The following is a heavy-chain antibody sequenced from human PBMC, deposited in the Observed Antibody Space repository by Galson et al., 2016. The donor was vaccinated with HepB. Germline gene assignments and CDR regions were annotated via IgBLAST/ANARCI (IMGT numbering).Heavy chain of an antibody. V-gene: IGHV3-48*02. CDR3: ARELVRSSFDL. D-gene: IGHD3-10*01. J-gene: IGHJ3*01. CDR1: GFTFSRSG. CDR2: ISSSVSTI. Sequence: SLRLSCAGSGFTFSRSGLNWVRQAPGKGLQWVSYISSSVSTIYYADSVMGRFTISRDNAKNSVYPQMHSLRDEDTVVYYCARELVRSSFDLWGQGTMVTVSS.